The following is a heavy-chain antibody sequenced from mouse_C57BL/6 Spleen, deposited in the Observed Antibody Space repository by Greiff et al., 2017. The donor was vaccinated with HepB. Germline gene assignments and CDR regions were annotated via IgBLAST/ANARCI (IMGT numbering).Heavy chain of an antibody. Sequence: QVQLQQPGAELVKPGASVKMSCKASGYTFTSYWITWVKQRPGQGLEWIGDIYPGSGSTNYNEKFKSKATLTVDKSSSTAYMQLSSLTSEDSAVYYCARYPDGYYDWYFDVWGKGTTVTVSS. J-gene: IGHJ1*03. CDR2: IYPGSGST. CDR1: GYTFTSYW. CDR3: ARYPDGYYDWYFDV. V-gene: IGHV1-55*01. D-gene: IGHD2-3*01.